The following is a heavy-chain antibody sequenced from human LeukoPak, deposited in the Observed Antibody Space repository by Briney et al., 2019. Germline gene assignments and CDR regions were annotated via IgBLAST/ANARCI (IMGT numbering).Heavy chain of an antibody. D-gene: IGHD6-13*01. CDR1: GFTFSDSY. CDR2: ISGSSSDV. Sequence: GGSLRLSCAASGFTFSDSYMTWIRQAPGKGLELLSYISGSSSDVNYIDSVRGRFTVSRDNAKNSLYLQMNSLRAEDTALYYCARAHSSSRYLFDYWGQGTLVTVSS. V-gene: IGHV3-11*01. CDR3: ARAHSSSRYLFDY. J-gene: IGHJ4*02.